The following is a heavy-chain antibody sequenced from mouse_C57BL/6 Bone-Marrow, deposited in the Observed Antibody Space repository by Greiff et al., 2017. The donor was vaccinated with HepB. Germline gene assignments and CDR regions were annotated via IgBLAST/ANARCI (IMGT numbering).Heavy chain of an antibody. V-gene: IGHV10-1*01. Sequence: EVMLVESGGGLVQPKGSLKLSCAASGFSFNTYAMNWVRQAPGKGLEWVARIRSKSNNYATYYADSVKDRFTISRDDSESMLYLQMNNLKTEDTAMYYCVMPIRWLRRRIRLAMDYWGQGTSVTVSS. CDR1: GFSFNTYA. CDR2: IRSKSNNYAT. D-gene: IGHD2-2*01. J-gene: IGHJ4*01. CDR3: VMPIRWLRRRIRLAMDY.